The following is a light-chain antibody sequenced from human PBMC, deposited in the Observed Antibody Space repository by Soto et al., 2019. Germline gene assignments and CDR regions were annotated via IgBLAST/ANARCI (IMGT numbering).Light chain of an antibody. V-gene: IGKV1-39*01. Sequence: DLQMTQSPSSLSASVGDRVTITCRASQSISSYLNWYQQKPGQAPKLLIYAASSLQSGVPSRFSGSGSGTDFTLPISSLQPEDFATYYCQQSYSTPPSFGQGTTLEIK. CDR2: AAS. CDR3: QQSYSTPPS. CDR1: QSISSY. J-gene: IGKJ2*01.